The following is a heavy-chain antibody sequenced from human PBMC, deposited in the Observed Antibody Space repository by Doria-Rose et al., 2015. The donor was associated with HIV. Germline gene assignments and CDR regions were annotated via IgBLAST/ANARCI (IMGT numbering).Heavy chain of an antibody. CDR1: GVSLSSPGMG. J-gene: IGHJ4*02. CDR3: ARIKSSRWYHKYYFDF. V-gene: IGHV2-26*01. CDR2: IFSDDER. D-gene: IGHD6-13*01. Sequence: QVTLKESGPVLVKPTETLTLTCTVSGVSLSSPGMGASWIRQPPGKALEWLANIFSDDERSYKTSLKSRLTISRGTSKSQVVLTMTDMDPVDTATYYCARIKSSRWYHKYYFDFWGQGTLVIVPA.